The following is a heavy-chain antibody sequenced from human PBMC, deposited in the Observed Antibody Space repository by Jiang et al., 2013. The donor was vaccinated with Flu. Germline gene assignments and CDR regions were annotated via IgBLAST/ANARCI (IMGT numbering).Heavy chain of an antibody. CDR3: TTTPGLSSMSRRYYFDY. J-gene: IGHJ4*02. Sequence: QLVESGGDLVKPGGSLRLSCAASGFTFSNAWMSWVRQAPGKGLEWVGRIKSKTDGGTTDYAAPVKGRFTISRDDSKNTLYLQMNSLKTEDTAVYYCTTTPGLSSMSRRYYFDYWGQGTLVTVSS. D-gene: IGHD6-13*01. CDR2: IKSKTDGGTT. CDR1: GFTFSNAW. V-gene: IGHV3-15*01.